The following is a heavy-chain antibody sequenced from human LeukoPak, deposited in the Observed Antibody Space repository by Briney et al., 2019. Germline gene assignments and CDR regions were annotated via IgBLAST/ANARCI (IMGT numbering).Heavy chain of an antibody. Sequence: AASVKVSCKASGGAVSSYTISWVRQAPGQGLEWMGRIIPILGIANYAQKFQGRVTITADKSTSTAYMELSSLRSEDTAVYYCARASARYSYGALEYWGQGTLVTVSS. CDR1: GGAVSSYT. CDR2: IIPILGIA. D-gene: IGHD5-18*01. CDR3: ARASARYSYGALEY. V-gene: IGHV1-69*02. J-gene: IGHJ4*02.